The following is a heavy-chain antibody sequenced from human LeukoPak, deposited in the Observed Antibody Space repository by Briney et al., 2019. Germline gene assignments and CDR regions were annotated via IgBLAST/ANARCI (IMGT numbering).Heavy chain of an antibody. CDR1: GGSISSYY. J-gene: IGHJ6*03. V-gene: IGHV4-59*12. CDR2: IYYSGST. CDR3: AGEGLDGPHYYYYYMDV. Sequence: PSETLSLTCTVSGGSISSYYWSRIRQPPGKGLEWIGYIYYSGSTNYNPSLKSRVTISVDTSKNQFSLKLSSVTAADTAVYYCAGEGLDGPHYYYYYMDVWGKGTTVTISS. D-gene: IGHD2-2*03.